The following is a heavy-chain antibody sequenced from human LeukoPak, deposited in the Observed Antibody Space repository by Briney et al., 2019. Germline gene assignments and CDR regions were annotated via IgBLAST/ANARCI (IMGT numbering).Heavy chain of an antibody. Sequence: GGSLRLSCAASGFTFSSYAMHWVRQAPGKGLEWVAVISYDGSNKYYADSVKGRFTISRDNSKNTLYLQMNSLRAEDTAIYYCTRDATFKLDNWGQGTLVTVSS. CDR2: ISYDGSNK. J-gene: IGHJ4*02. CDR3: TRDATFKLDN. V-gene: IGHV3-30*04. CDR1: GFTFSSYA. D-gene: IGHD3-16*01.